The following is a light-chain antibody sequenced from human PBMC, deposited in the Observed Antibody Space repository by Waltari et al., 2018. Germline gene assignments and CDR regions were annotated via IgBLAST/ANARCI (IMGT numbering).Light chain of an antibody. CDR3: GTWDNNLSALV. CDR1: TSNIGNNY. V-gene: IGLV1-51*02. CDR2: ETE. Sequence: QSVLTQPPSVSAAPGQKVTISCSGSTSNIGNNYVHWYQQLPGAAPKVFIYETEKRPSGIPDRFSGSKSGTSASLGITGLQTGDEAAYYCGTWDNNLSALVFGGGTKLTVL. J-gene: IGLJ2*01.